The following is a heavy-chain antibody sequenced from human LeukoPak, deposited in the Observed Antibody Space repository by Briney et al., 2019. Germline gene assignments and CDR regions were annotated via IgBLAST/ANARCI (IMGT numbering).Heavy chain of an antibody. V-gene: IGHV3-64*01. CDR3: ARGWTGTTSPTDY. Sequence: PGGSLRLSCAASGFTFSSYAMHWVRQAPGKGLEYVSAISSNGGSTYYANSVKGRFTISRDNSKNTLYLQMGSLRAEDMAVYYCARGWTGTTSPTDYWGQGTLVTVSS. J-gene: IGHJ4*02. CDR2: ISSNGGST. CDR1: GFTFSSYA. D-gene: IGHD1-1*01.